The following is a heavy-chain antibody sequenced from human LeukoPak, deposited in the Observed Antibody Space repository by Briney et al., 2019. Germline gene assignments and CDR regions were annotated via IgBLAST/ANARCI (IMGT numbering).Heavy chain of an antibody. V-gene: IGHV3-23*01. CDR1: GFTFSSYA. CDR2: ISGSGGST. Sequence: GGSLRLSCAASGFTFSSYAMSWVRQAPGKGLEWVSAISGSGGSTYYADSVKGRFTISRDNSKNTLCLQMNSLRAEDTAVYYCAKYVTDTYYYDSSGYYRPQLDYWGQGTLVTVSS. D-gene: IGHD3-22*01. CDR3: AKYVTDTYYYDSSGYYRPQLDY. J-gene: IGHJ4*02.